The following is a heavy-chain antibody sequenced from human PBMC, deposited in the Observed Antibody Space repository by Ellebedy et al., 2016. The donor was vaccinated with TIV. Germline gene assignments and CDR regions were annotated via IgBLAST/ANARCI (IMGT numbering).Heavy chain of an antibody. CDR3: AKGVSRLVPAAYIFDY. CDR1: GFTFSSYA. Sequence: GESLKISXAASGFTFSSYAMSWVRQAPGKGLEWVSAISGSGGSTYYADSVKGRFTISRDNSKNTLYLQMNSLRAEDTAVYYCAKGVSRLVPAAYIFDYWGQGTLVTVSS. V-gene: IGHV3-23*01. D-gene: IGHD2-2*01. CDR2: ISGSGGST. J-gene: IGHJ4*02.